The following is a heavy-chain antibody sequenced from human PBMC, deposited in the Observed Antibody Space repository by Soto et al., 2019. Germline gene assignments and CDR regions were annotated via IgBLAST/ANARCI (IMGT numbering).Heavy chain of an antibody. D-gene: IGHD3-3*02. CDR1: GGSFSGYY. CDR2: INHSGST. Sequence: KTSETLSLTCAVYGGSFSGYYWSWIRQPPGKGLEWIGEINHSGSTNYNPSLKSRVTISVDTSKNQFSLKLSSVTAADTAVYYCARKVSGPGWLAFLRLPNWFDPWGQGTLVTVSS. V-gene: IGHV4-34*01. CDR3: ARKVSGPGWLAFLRLPNWFDP. J-gene: IGHJ5*02.